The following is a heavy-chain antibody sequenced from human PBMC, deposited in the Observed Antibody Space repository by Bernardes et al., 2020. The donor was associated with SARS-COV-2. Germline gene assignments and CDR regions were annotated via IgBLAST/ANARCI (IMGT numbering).Heavy chain of an antibody. CDR1: GFTFSSYG. V-gene: IGHV3-30*18. Sequence: GGSLRLSCAASGFTFSSYGMHWVRQAPGKGLEWVAVISYDGSNKYYADSVKGRFTISRDNSKNTLYLQMNSLRAEDTAVYYCAKDIRDSWFGEDNPFDYWGQGTLVTVSS. J-gene: IGHJ4*02. CDR3: AKDIRDSWFGEDNPFDY. CDR2: ISYDGSNK. D-gene: IGHD3-10*01.